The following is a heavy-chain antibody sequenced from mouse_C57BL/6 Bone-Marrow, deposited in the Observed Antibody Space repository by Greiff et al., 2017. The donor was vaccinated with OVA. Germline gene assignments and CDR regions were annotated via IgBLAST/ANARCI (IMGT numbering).Heavy chain of an antibody. Sequence: VQLKESGAELVKPGASVKLSCTASGFNIKDYYMHWVKQRTEQGLEWIGRIDPEDGETKYAPKFQGKATITADTSSNTAYLQLSSLTSEDTAVYYCARHYSNYERFAYWGQGTLVTVSA. CDR1: GFNIKDYY. J-gene: IGHJ3*01. CDR3: ARHYSNYERFAY. V-gene: IGHV14-2*01. D-gene: IGHD2-5*01. CDR2: IDPEDGET.